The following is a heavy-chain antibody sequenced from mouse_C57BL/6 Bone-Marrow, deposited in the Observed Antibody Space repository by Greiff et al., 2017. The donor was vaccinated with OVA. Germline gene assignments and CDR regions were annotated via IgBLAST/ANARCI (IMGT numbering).Heavy chain of an antibody. CDR3: ARLPG. CDR1: GFTFSRYG. J-gene: IGHJ3*02. V-gene: IGHV5-6*01. Sequence: EVKLVESGGDLVKPGGSLKLSCAASGFTFSRYGMSWVRQTPDKRLEWVATISSGGSYTYYPDSVKGRFTISRDNAKNTLYLQMSSLKSEDTAMYYCARLPGWGQGTLVTVSA. CDR2: ISSGGSYT.